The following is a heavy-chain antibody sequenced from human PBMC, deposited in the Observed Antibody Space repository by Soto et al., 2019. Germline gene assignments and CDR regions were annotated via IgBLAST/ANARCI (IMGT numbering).Heavy chain of an antibody. CDR3: ARGGCSSGSCHTPVEYYGLDV. CDR1: GLTLSTYW. J-gene: IGHJ6*02. Sequence: EVQLVESGGGLVQPGGSLRLSCAASGLTLSTYWMSWVRQAPGKGLEGVANIKQDGSEQYYVDSVRGRFTISRDNAKNSLYLQMNSLRAEDTAMYYCARGGCSSGSCHTPVEYYGLDVWGQGTTVTVSS. CDR2: IKQDGSEQ. V-gene: IGHV3-7*05. D-gene: IGHD2-15*01.